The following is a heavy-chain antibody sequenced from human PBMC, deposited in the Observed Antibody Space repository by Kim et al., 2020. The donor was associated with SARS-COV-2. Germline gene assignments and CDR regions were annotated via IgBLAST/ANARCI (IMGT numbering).Heavy chain of an antibody. J-gene: IGHJ4*02. CDR1: GFSISYHW. V-gene: IGHV3-7*05. Sequence: GGSLRLSCAASGFSISYHWMSWVRQAPGKGLEWVANIKEDGSQTYYADSVKGRFTVSRDNAKNSLYLQMNSLRAEDAAVYYCATANNFAYGYWGQGTLVT. D-gene: IGHD3-16*01. CDR2: IKEDGSQT. CDR3: ATANNFAYGY.